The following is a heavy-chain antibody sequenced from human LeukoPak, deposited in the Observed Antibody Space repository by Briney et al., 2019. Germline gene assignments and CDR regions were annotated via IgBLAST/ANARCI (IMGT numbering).Heavy chain of an antibody. J-gene: IGHJ6*03. D-gene: IGHD5-24*01. Sequence: PSETLSLTCAVYGGSFSGYYWSWIRQPPGKGLEWIGEINHSGSTNYNPSLKSRVTISVDTSKNQFSLKLSSVTAADTAVYYCARHVGMADYYMDVWGKGTTVTISS. CDR2: INHSGST. V-gene: IGHV4-34*01. CDR3: ARHVGMADYYMDV. CDR1: GGSFSGYY.